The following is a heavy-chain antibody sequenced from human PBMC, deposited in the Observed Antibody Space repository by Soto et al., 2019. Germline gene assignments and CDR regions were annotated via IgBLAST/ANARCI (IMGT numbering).Heavy chain of an antibody. J-gene: IGHJ6*02. CDR3: TREGSAPYYYYGMDA. CDR2: INTHNGNT. V-gene: IGHV1-18*01. D-gene: IGHD3-10*01. Sequence: QVQLEQSAPEVKKPGASVKVSCKASGYTFTTYGISWVRQAPGQGLEWLGWINTHNGNTNYAQNLQGRVIMTADTSTSTAYMDLRSLRSDDTAIYYCTREGSAPYYYYGMDAWGQGTTVTVSS. CDR1: GYTFTTYG.